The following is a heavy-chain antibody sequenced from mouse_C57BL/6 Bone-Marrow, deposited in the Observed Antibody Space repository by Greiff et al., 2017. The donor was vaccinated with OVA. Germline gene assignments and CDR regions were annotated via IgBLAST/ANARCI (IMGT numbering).Heavy chain of an antibody. CDR1: GYTFTDYY. Sequence: EVQLQQSGPVLVKPGASVKMSCKASGYTFTDYYMNWVKQSPGKSLEWIGVINPYNGGTSYNQKFKGKATLTVDKYSSTAYMELNSLTSEDSAVYYCARRDDYNFDYWGQGTTLTVSS. V-gene: IGHV1-19*01. J-gene: IGHJ2*01. D-gene: IGHD2-4*01. CDR2: INPYNGGT. CDR3: ARRDDYNFDY.